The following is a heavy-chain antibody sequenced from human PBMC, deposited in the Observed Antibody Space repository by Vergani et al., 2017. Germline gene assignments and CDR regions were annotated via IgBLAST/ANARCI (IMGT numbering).Heavy chain of an antibody. CDR1: GFTFSSYA. J-gene: IGHJ4*02. D-gene: IGHD6-6*01. CDR2: IYSGGST. V-gene: IGHV3-66*01. Sequence: EVQLLESGGGLVQPGGSLRLSCAASGFTFSSYAMSWVRQAPGKGLEWVSVIYSGGSTYYADSVKGRFTISRDNSKNTLYLQMNSLRAEDTAVYYCARARAGYSSSSGFDYWGQGTLVTVSS. CDR3: ARARAGYSSSSGFDY.